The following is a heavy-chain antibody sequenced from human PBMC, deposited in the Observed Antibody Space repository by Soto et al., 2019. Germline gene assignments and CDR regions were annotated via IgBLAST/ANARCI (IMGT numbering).Heavy chain of an antibody. D-gene: IGHD2-2*01. CDR1: GFTFSSYW. V-gene: IGHV3-7*01. CDR2: IKQDGSEK. Sequence: PGGSLRLSCAASGFTFSSYWMSWVRQAPGKGLEWVANIKQDGSEKYYVDSVKGRFTISRDNAKNSLYLQMNSLRAEDTAVYYCARDPNIVLVPAALRSYYYYYRMDVWGQGTTVTVSS. J-gene: IGHJ6*02. CDR3: ARDPNIVLVPAALRSYYYYYRMDV.